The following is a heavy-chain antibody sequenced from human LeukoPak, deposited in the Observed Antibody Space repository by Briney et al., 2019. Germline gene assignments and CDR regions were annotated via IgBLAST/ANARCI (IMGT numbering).Heavy chain of an antibody. CDR3: ARRHNYGSESYSFFDL. CDR2: IHPGDSDT. Sequence: GESLKISCKGSGYNFFSYWIAWVRQMPGKGLEWMGIIHPGDSDTRYSPSFEGQVTISADRTTTTAYLQWSSLKASDTAIYYCARRHNYGSESYSFFDLWGQGTLVTVSS. V-gene: IGHV5-51*01. CDR1: GYNFFSYW. D-gene: IGHD3-10*01. J-gene: IGHJ4*02.